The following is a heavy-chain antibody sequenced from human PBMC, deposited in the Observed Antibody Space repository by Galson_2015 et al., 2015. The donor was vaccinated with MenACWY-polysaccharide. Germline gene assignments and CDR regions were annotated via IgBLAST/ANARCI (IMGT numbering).Heavy chain of an antibody. J-gene: IGHJ5*02. CDR1: GGSFSDYG. D-gene: IGHD2-2*01. V-gene: IGHV1-69*04. Sequence: SVKVSCKASGGSFSDYGFGWVRQAPGQGLEWMWSIIPIAERENYAQKFQGRVTITANRSTSTTQLELSSLTSEDTAVYYCARVDCSSTNCPLDHWGQGALVTVSS. CDR3: ARVDCSSTNCPLDH. CDR2: IIPIAERE.